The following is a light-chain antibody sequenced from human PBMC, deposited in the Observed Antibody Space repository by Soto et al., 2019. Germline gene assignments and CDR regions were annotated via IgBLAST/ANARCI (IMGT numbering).Light chain of an antibody. J-gene: IGKJ3*01. CDR1: QSISIH. V-gene: IGKV1-39*01. Sequence: DIQMTQSPSSLSASVGDRVTITCRASQSISIHLNWYQHKPGKAPKLLIYAASSLESGVPSRFSADGSGTDFTLTISSLQPEDVATYYCQQSSSILPFTFGTRTRVDFK. CDR3: QQSSSILPFT. CDR2: AAS.